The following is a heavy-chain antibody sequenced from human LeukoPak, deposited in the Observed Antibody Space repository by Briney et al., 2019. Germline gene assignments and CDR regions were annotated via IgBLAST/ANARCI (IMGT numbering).Heavy chain of an antibody. D-gene: IGHD6-19*01. CDR1: GYTFTSYD. Sequence: ASVKVSCKASGYTFTSYDISWVRQAPGQGLEWMGWINPNSGGTNYAQKFQGRVTMTRDTSISTAYMELSRLRSDDTAVYYCARDVTSSSGWYIDYWGQGTLVTVSS. CDR2: INPNSGGT. CDR3: ARDVTSSSGWYIDY. V-gene: IGHV1-2*02. J-gene: IGHJ4*02.